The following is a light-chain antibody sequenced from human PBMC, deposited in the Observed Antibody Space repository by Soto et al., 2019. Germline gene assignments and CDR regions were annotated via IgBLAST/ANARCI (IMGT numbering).Light chain of an antibody. CDR2: GAS. CDR3: QQYNSYSRT. J-gene: IGKJ1*01. Sequence: EIKMTQFPATLSVSAGERATLSCRASQSVSTNLAWYQQKPGQAPRLLMYGASTRATGMPARFSGSGSGTDFALTISSLQSEDSAIYYCQQYNSYSRTFGQGTKVEIK. V-gene: IGKV3-15*01. CDR1: QSVSTN.